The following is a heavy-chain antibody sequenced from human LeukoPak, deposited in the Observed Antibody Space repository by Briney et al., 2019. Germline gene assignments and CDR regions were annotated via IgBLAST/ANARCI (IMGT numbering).Heavy chain of an antibody. Sequence: GGSLRLSCVASGFTFSNVWMAWVRQAPGKGLEWVGRIRSKIDGGTTDYAAPVKGRITISRDDSKSTLYLQMNSLRAEDTAVYYCATQATRIVVAPAAIDYWGQGTLVTVSS. CDR3: ATQATRIVVAPAAIDY. V-gene: IGHV3-15*01. D-gene: IGHD2-2*01. CDR2: IRSKIDGGTT. J-gene: IGHJ4*02. CDR1: GFTFSNVW.